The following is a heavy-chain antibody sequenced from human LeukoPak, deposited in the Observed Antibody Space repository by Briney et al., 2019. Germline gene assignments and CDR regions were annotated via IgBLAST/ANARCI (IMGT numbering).Heavy chain of an antibody. Sequence: PSETLSLTCTVSGGPISTYYGNWIRQAPGKGLEWIGYIYYSGSTNYNPSLKSRVTISVDTSKNQFSLKLSSVTAADTAVYYCARDGPEYYYDSSGYYHDAFDIWGQGTMVTVSS. V-gene: IGHV4-59*01. CDR3: ARDGPEYYYDSSGYYHDAFDI. D-gene: IGHD3-22*01. J-gene: IGHJ3*02. CDR1: GGPISTYY. CDR2: IYYSGST.